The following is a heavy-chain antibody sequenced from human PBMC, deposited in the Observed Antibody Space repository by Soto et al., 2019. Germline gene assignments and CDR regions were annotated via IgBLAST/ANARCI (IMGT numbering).Heavy chain of an antibody. CDR2: LIPIFGTS. CDR3: ATARQDGLTCSYYFDY. Sequence: SVKGACKASGGTLTNLAINWVRQAPGQGFEWMGGLIPIFGTSNSAQKFQARVTISADTSTGTAYLEVSSLRSEDTAIYYCATARQDGLTCSYYFDYRGPRTTVIVSA. J-gene: IGHJ4*02. CDR1: GGTLTNLA. V-gene: IGHV1-69*06. D-gene: IGHD6-6*01.